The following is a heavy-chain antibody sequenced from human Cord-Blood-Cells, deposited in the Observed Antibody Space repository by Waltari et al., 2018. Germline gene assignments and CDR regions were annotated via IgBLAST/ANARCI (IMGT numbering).Heavy chain of an antibody. J-gene: IGHJ5*02. V-gene: IGHV4-59*08. CDR3: ARHSVEQNWFDP. CDR2: IYFSGST. Sequence: QVQLQESGPGLVKPSETLSLTCTVSGGSISSYYWSWIRQPPGKGLEWIWYIYFSGSTNYTPALKSRVTISVDTSKNQFSRKLSSVTAADTAVYYCARHSVEQNWFDPWGQGTLVTVSS. CDR1: GGSISSYY.